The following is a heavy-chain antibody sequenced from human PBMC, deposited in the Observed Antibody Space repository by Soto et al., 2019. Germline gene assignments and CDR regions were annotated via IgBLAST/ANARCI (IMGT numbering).Heavy chain of an antibody. CDR3: ARHGSGRGWFFFDP. V-gene: IGHV4-59*08. CDR2: VSYSGST. CDR1: GGAIGGYY. D-gene: IGHD6-19*01. J-gene: IGHJ5*02. Sequence: SQTLSLTCSLSGGAIGGYYWSWIPQPPGKALEWIGYVSYSGSTDYHPSLKSRVSISIDTSKNQFSLKMMSVTAADTAVYYRARHGSGRGWFFFDPWGQGALVTVSS.